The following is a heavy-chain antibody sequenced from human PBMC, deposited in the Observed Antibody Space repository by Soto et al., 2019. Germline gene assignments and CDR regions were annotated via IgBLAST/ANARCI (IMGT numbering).Heavy chain of an antibody. V-gene: IGHV3-30*18. CDR2: ISYDGSNK. Sequence: PGGSLRLSCAASGFTFSSYGMHWVRQAPGKGLEWVAVISYDGSNKYYADSVKGRFTISRDNSKNTLYLQMNSLRAEDTAVYYCAKAQYYYGMDVWGQGTTVTVSS. J-gene: IGHJ6*02. CDR1: GFTFSSYG. CDR3: AKAQYYYGMDV.